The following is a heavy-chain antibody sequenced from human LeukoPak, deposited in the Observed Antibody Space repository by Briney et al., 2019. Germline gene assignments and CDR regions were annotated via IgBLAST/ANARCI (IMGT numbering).Heavy chain of an antibody. V-gene: IGHV3-7*01. Sequence: GGSLRLSCATSGFTFSRSWMDWVRQAPGKGLEWVANIKEDGSETHYVDFAKGRFTISRDNAKNSLFLQVDNLRVVDTAIYYCSRSLNFWGQGTLVTVSP. J-gene: IGHJ4*02. CDR1: GFTFSRSW. CDR3: SRSLNF. CDR2: IKEDGSET.